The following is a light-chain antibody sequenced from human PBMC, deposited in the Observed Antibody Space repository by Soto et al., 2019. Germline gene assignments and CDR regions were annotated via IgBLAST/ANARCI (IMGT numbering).Light chain of an antibody. CDR2: DVS. Sequence: QSALTQPASVSGSPGQSITISCTGTSSDVGGYNYVSWYQQHPGKAPKLMIYDVSNRPSGVSNRFSGSKSGNTASLTISGLQAEDEADYYCSSYTSSSTLVFVGGTKLTAL. J-gene: IGLJ2*01. CDR3: SSYTSSSTLV. CDR1: SSDVGGYNY. V-gene: IGLV2-14*01.